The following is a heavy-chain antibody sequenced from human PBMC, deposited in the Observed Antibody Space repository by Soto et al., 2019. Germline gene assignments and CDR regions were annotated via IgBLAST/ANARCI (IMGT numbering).Heavy chain of an antibody. J-gene: IGHJ6*02. CDR2: IYYSGST. Sequence: SETLSLTCTVSGGSISSGGYYWGWIRQHPGKGLEWIGYIYYSGSTYYNPSLKSRVTISVDTSKNQFSLKLSSVTAADTAVYYCARSGSSYYYYGMDVWGQGTTVTVS. CDR1: GGSISSGGYY. V-gene: IGHV4-31*03. CDR3: ARSGSSYYYYGMDV. D-gene: IGHD1-26*01.